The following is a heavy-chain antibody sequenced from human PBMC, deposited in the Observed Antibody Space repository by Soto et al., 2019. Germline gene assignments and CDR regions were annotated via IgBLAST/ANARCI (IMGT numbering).Heavy chain of an antibody. CDR3: VRTSLVVAAATWEDY. CDR1: GGSMNGHY. J-gene: IGHJ4*02. Sequence: SETLSLTCTVSGGSMNGHYWGWVRQPPGKAPEWIAQIFYSGGTNYNPSLEGRFTISRDNAKNTLYLQMNSLRAEDTAVYYCVRTSLVVAAATWEDYWGQGTLVTVSS. D-gene: IGHD2-15*01. CDR2: IFYSGGT. V-gene: IGHV4-59*11.